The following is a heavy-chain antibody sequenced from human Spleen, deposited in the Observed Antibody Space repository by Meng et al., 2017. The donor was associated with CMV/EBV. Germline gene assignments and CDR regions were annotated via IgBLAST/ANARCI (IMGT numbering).Heavy chain of an antibody. CDR3: AREAAAGYYYYYGMDV. D-gene: IGHD6-13*01. J-gene: IGHJ6*02. CDR2: ISSSSSYI. V-gene: IGHV3-21*01. Sequence: GESLKISCAASGFTFSSYSMNWVRQAPGKGLEWVSSISSSSSYIYYADSVKGRFTISRDNAKNYLYLQMNSLRAEDTAVYYCAREAAAGYYYYYGMDVWGQGTTVTVSS. CDR1: GFTFSSYS.